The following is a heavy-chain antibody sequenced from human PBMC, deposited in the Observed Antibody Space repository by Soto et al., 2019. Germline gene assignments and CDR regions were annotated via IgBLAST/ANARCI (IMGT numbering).Heavy chain of an antibody. CDR3: AKCFFVDYGDYVSDY. Sequence: GSLRLSCAASGVTFSSYAMSWVGQAPGKGLEWVSAISGSGGSTYYADSVKGRFTISRDNSKNTLYLQMNSLRAEDTAVYYCAKCFFVDYGDYVSDYWGQGTLVTVHS. D-gene: IGHD4-17*01. CDR1: GVTFSSYA. J-gene: IGHJ4*02. V-gene: IGHV3-23*01. CDR2: ISGSGGST.